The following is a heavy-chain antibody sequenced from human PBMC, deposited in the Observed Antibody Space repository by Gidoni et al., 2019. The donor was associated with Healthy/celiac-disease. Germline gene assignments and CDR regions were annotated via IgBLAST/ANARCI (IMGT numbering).Heavy chain of an antibody. CDR1: GFTFDDYA. CDR3: AKGGGDTAMVGENSYYYYMDV. Sequence: EVQLVESGGGLVQPGRSLRLSCAASGFTFDDYAMHWVRQAPGKGLEWVSGISWNSGSIGYADSVKGRFTISRDNAKNSLYLQMNSLRAEDTALYYCAKGGGDTAMVGENSYYYYMDVWGKGTTVTVSS. CDR2: ISWNSGSI. J-gene: IGHJ6*03. V-gene: IGHV3-9*01. D-gene: IGHD5-18*01.